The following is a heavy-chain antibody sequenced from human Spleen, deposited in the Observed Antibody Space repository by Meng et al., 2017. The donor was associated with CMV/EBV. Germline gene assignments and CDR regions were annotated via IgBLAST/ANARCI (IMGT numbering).Heavy chain of an antibody. Sequence: SSAFSGFSFSNFALHWVRQAPGKGLEWLTMISHDGRDKYYEDSVEGRFTISRDNTKNTLYLQMNSLRPEDTAVYYCAKHDYNNFLGYWGQGTLVTVSS. J-gene: IGHJ4*02. D-gene: IGHD4-11*01. V-gene: IGHV3-30*18. CDR3: AKHDYNNFLGY. CDR2: ISHDGRDK. CDR1: GFSFSNFA.